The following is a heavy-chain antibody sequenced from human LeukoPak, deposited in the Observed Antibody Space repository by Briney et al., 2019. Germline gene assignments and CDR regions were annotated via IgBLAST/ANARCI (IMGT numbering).Heavy chain of an antibody. J-gene: IGHJ4*02. V-gene: IGHV3-43*02. Sequence: GGSLRLSCAASGCTFDDYAMHWVRQPPGKGLEWVSLISGDGGSTYYADSVKGRFTISRDNSKNSLYLQMNSLRTEDTALYYCAKVFSGNYGLSDYWGQGTLVTVSS. CDR2: ISGDGGST. D-gene: IGHD1-26*01. CDR3: AKVFSGNYGLSDY. CDR1: GCTFDDYA.